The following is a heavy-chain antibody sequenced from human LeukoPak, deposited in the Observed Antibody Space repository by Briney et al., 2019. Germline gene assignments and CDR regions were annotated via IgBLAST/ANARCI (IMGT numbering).Heavy chain of an antibody. V-gene: IGHV1-46*01. CDR3: ARPLGYSGYDYAFDY. CDR2: INPTGGST. J-gene: IGHJ4*02. Sequence: ASVKVSCKASGYIFTSYYMHWVRQAPGQGLEWMGIINPTGGSTNYAQKFQGRVTMTRDTSTSAVYMELSSLRSEDTAVYYCARPLGYSGYDYAFDYWGQGTLVTVSS. D-gene: IGHD5-12*01. CDR1: GYIFTSYY.